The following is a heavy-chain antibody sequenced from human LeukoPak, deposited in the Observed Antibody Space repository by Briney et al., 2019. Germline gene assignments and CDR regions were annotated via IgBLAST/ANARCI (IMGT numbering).Heavy chain of an antibody. CDR2: IYYTGNT. D-gene: IGHD6-6*01. CDR1: GGSISSYY. Sequence: SETLSLTCTVSGGSISSYYWSWIRQPPGKGLEWIGYIYYTGNTNYNPSLKSRLTISVDTSKNQFSLKLTSVTAADTAVYYCARSASSSSRSAFDIWGQGTLVTVSS. V-gene: IGHV4-59*01. CDR3: ARSASSSSRSAFDI. J-gene: IGHJ4*02.